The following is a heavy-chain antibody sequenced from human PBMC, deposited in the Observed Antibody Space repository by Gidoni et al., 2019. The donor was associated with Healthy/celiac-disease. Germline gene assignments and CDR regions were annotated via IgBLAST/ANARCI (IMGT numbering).Heavy chain of an antibody. CDR3: ARGRRAMVRG. D-gene: IGHD3-10*01. V-gene: IGHV4-34*01. CDR2: INHSGST. CDR1: GGSFSGYY. J-gene: IGHJ4*02. Sequence: QVQLQQWGAGLLKPSETLSLTCAVYGGSFSGYYWSWIRQPPGKGLEWIVEINHSGSTNYNPSLKSRVTISVDTSKNQFSLKLSSVTAADTAVYYCARGRRAMVRGWGQGTLVTVSS.